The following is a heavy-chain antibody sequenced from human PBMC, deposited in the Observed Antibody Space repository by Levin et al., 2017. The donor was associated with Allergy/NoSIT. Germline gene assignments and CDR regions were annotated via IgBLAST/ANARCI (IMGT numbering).Heavy chain of an antibody. D-gene: IGHD7-27*01. V-gene: IGHV4-39*01. CDR1: GGSISGSSYY. Sequence: SETLSLTCTVSGGSISGSSYYWGWIRQPPETGLEWIGSFYNSGSTYYNPSLKSRVTISVDTSKNQFSLKLSSVTAADTAVYYCARRMLGIYWYFDLWGRGTLVAVSS. J-gene: IGHJ2*01. CDR3: ARRMLGIYWYFDL. CDR2: FYNSGST.